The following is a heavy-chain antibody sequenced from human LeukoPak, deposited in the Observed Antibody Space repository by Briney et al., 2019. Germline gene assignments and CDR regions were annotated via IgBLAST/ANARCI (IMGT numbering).Heavy chain of an antibody. V-gene: IGHV4-38-2*02. Sequence: SETLSLTCTVSGYSISSGYYWGWIRQPPGKGLEWIGSIYHSGSTYYNPSLKSRVTISVDTSKNQFSLKLNSVTAADTAVYYCASSYSSDWYSRWIDYWGQGTLVTVSS. J-gene: IGHJ4*02. D-gene: IGHD6-19*01. CDR2: IYHSGST. CDR1: GYSISSGYY. CDR3: ASSYSSDWYSRWIDY.